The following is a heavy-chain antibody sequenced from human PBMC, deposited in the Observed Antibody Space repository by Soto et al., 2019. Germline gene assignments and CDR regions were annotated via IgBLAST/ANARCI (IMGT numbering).Heavy chain of an antibody. CDR3: ARWQTFGY. V-gene: IGHV3-66*01. D-gene: IGHD5-12*01. CDR1: GFTVSSNN. J-gene: IGHJ4*02. CDR2: LYSGGGK. Sequence: EVKLVESGGGLVQPGGSLRLSCAASGFTVSSNNMNWVRQAPGKGLEWVSVLYSGGGKNYADSVKGRFTISRDNSKNTLYLQMNSLRTEDTAVYYSARWQTFGYWAQGTLVTVSS.